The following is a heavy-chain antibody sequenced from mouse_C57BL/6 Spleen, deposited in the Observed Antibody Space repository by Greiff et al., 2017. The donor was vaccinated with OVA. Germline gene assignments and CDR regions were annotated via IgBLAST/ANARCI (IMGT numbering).Heavy chain of an antibody. J-gene: IGHJ3*01. Sequence: QVQLKQPGAELVKPGASVKLSCKASGYTFTSYWMHWVKQRPGQGLEWIGMIHPNSGSTNYNEKFKSKATLTVDKSSSTAYMQLSSLTSEDSAVYYCARFFYDYDGAWFAYWGQGTLVTVSA. CDR2: IHPNSGST. CDR3: ARFFYDYDGAWFAY. V-gene: IGHV1-64*01. CDR1: GYTFTSYW. D-gene: IGHD2-4*01.